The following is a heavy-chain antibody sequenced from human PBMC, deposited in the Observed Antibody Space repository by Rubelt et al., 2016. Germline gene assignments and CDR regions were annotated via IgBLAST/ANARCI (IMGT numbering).Heavy chain of an antibody. CDR1: GFTFSSYA. CDR3: AKARIYGDYKSYGMDV. D-gene: IGHD4-17*01. V-gene: IGHV3-23*01. J-gene: IGHJ6*02. CDR2: ISGSGGST. Sequence: EVQLLESGGGLVQPGGSLRLSCAASGFTFSSYAMTWVRQAPGKGLEWVSGISGSGGSTYYADSVKGRFTISRDNSKNIVYLQMNSLSAEDTAMYYCAKARIYGDYKSYGMDVWGQGTTVTVSS.